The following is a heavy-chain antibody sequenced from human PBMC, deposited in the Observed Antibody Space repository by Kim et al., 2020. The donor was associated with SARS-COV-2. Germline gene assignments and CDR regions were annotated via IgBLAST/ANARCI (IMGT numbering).Heavy chain of an antibody. D-gene: IGHD4-17*01. CDR3: ARVRSGVTSYYYYGMDV. Sequence: VKGRFPTSRDNAKNSLYLKMNSLRAEDTALYYCARVRSGVTSYYYYGMDVWGQGTTVTVSS. J-gene: IGHJ6*02. V-gene: IGHV3-20*03.